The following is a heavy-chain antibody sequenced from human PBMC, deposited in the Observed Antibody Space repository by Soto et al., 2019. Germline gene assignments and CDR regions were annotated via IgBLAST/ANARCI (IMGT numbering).Heavy chain of an antibody. CDR3: TTDVTGSYGGDY. V-gene: IGHV3-15*01. J-gene: IGHJ4*02. Sequence: EVQLVQSGGNLVNPGGSFPLSCATSGLPFFGACLSWVRQVPGKGLGWVGRIKGKVDGGATDYAAPVKGRFVISRDYSKETLYLQINSLKTEDTAVYFCTTDVTGSYGGDYWGQGTPVTVSS. D-gene: IGHD3-10*01. CDR1: GLPFFGAC. CDR2: IKGKVDGGAT.